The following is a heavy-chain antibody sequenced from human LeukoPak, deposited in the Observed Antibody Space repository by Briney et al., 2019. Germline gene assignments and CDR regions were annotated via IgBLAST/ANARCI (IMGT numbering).Heavy chain of an antibody. D-gene: IGHD2-21*02. CDR3: ARSVRLLSLATADNWFDP. CDR2: IYYSGIT. V-gene: IGHV4-59*01. J-gene: IGHJ5*02. CDR1: GGSMSSYY. Sequence: PSETLSLTCTVSGGSMSSYYWSWIRQPPGKGLEWIGYIYYSGITNYHPSLKSRVTISIDTSENQFSLNLRSVTAADTGVYFCARSVRLLSLATADNWFDPWGQGTLVTVSS.